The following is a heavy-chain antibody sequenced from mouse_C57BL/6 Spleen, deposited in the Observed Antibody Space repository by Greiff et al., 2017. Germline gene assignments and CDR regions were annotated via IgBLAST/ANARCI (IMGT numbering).Heavy chain of an antibody. Sequence: QVQLQQPGAELVKPGASVKLSCKASGYTFTSYWMHWVKQRPGQGLEWIGMIHPNSGSTNYNEKFKSKATLTVDNSSSPAYMQLSSLTSEASAVYYCARSPTGVFDYWGQGTTLTVAS. D-gene: IGHD4-1*02. CDR3: ARSPTGVFDY. CDR2: IHPNSGST. V-gene: IGHV1-64*01. CDR1: GYTFTSYW. J-gene: IGHJ2*01.